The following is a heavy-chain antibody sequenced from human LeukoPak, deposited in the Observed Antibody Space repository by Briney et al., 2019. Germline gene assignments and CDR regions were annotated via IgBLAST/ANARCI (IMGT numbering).Heavy chain of an antibody. J-gene: IGHJ4*02. CDR2: IYYSGST. CDR3: ARGPGIAAAGPNTDY. Sequence: SQTLSLTCTVSGGSISSYYWSWIRQPPGKGLEWLGYIYYSGSTNYNPSLKSRVTIPVDTSKNQFSLKLSSVTAADTAVYYCARGPGIAAAGPNTDYWGQGTLVTVSS. D-gene: IGHD6-13*01. CDR1: GGSISSYY. V-gene: IGHV4-59*01.